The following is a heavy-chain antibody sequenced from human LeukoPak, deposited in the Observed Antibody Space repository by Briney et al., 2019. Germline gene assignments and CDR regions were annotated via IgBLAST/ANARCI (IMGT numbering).Heavy chain of an antibody. J-gene: IGHJ4*02. V-gene: IGHV3-66*01. CDR1: GFTFSSYA. CDR3: ARVEIDDYAEY. CDR2: IYSGGST. D-gene: IGHD3-3*01. Sequence: GGSLRLSCAASGFTFSSYAMSWVRQAPGKGLEWVSVIYSGGSTYYADPVKGRFTISRDNSKNTLYLQMNSLRAEDTAVYYCARVEIDDYAEYWGQGTLVTVSS.